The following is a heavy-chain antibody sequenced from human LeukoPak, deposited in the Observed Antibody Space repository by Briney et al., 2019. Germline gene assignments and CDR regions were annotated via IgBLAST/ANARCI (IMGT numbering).Heavy chain of an antibody. V-gene: IGHV1-2*04. J-gene: IGHJ4*02. CDR1: GYTFTGYY. Sequence: GASVKVSCKASGYTFTGYYMHWVRQAPGQGLEWMGWINPNSGGTNYAQKFQGWVTMTRDTSISTGYMELSRLRSDDTAVYYCARGWFGELPNFDYWGQGTLVTVSS. CDR3: ARGWFGELPNFDY. CDR2: INPNSGGT. D-gene: IGHD3-10*01.